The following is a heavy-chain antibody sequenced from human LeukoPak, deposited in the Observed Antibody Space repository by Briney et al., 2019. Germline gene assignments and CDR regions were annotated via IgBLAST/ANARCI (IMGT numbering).Heavy chain of an antibody. J-gene: IGHJ3*01. V-gene: IGHV1-18*01. Sequence: ASVKVSCKASGYTFTNYGISWVRQAPGQGLEWMGWTSGYNANTKYAERVQGRVTMTTDTSTSTAYMELRSLRSDDTAVYYCVRDHKLPVYERVFDYWGQGTMVTVSS. D-gene: IGHD3-16*01. CDR2: TSGYNANT. CDR1: GYTFTNYG. CDR3: VRDHKLPVYERVFDY.